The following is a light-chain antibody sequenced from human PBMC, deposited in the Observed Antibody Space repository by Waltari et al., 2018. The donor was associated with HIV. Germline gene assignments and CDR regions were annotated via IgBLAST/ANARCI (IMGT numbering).Light chain of an antibody. CDR1: NIGMKS. CDR3: QVWDSTSDHCV. CDR2: ADS. J-gene: IGLJ2*01. V-gene: IGLV3-21*02. Sequence: SYVLTQPPSVSVAPGQTARIPCGGANIGMKSAHWYLQKPGQAPVLVVHADSDRPSGIPGRFSGSNSGNTATLTISTVEAGDEADYYCQVWDSTSDHCVFGGGTKLTVL.